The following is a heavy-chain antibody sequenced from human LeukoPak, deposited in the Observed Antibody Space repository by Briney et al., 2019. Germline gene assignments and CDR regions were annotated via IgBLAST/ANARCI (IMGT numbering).Heavy chain of an antibody. V-gene: IGHV4-4*07. J-gene: IGHJ5*02. CDR2: IYTSGST. CDR3: AGDRIARPRYNWFDP. D-gene: IGHD2-15*01. CDR1: GASLSGYY. Sequence: SETLSLTCTVSGASLSGYYWTWIRQPAGKGLEWIGRIYTSGSTNYNPSLKSRVTMSVDTSKNQFSLKLSSVTAADTAVYYCAGDRIARPRYNWFDPWGQGTLVTVSS.